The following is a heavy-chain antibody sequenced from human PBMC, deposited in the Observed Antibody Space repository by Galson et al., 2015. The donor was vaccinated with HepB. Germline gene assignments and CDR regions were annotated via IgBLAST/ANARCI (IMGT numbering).Heavy chain of an antibody. D-gene: IGHD4-17*01. Sequence: PALVKPTQTLTLTCTFSGFSLSTSGVGVGWIRQPPGKALEWLALIYWNDDKRYSPSLKSRLTITKDTSKNQVVLTMTNMDPVDTAPYYCASDYGDLQRETRNYYGMDVWGQGTTVTVSS. J-gene: IGHJ6*02. CDR3: ASDYGDLQRETRNYYGMDV. CDR1: GFSLSTSGVG. CDR2: IYWNDDK. V-gene: IGHV2-5*01.